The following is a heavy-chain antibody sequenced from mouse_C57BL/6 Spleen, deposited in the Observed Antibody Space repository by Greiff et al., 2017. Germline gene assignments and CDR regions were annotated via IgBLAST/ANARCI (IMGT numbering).Heavy chain of an antibody. CDR1: GYTFTSYG. Sequence: VQLQQSGAELARPGASVKLSCKASGYTFTSYGISWVKQRTGQGLEWIGEIYPRSGNTSYNEKFKGKATLTADKSSSTAYMELRSLTSEDSAVYFCARYYYGSSYKCFGVWGTGTTVTVSS. CDR3: ARYYYGSSYKCFGV. V-gene: IGHV1-81*01. J-gene: IGHJ1*03. D-gene: IGHD1-1*01. CDR2: IYPRSGNT.